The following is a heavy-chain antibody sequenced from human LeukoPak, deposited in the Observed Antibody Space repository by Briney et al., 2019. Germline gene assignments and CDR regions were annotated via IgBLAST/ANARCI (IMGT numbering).Heavy chain of an antibody. CDR3: ARDLGAAGNYGMDV. J-gene: IGHJ6*02. CDR1: GFTVSSNY. CDR2: IYSGGST. V-gene: IGHV3-66*01. D-gene: IGHD6-13*01. Sequence: GGSLRLSCAASGFTVSSNYMSWVRQAPGKGLEWVSVIYSGGSTYYADSVKGRFTISRDNSKNTLYLQMNSLRAEDTAVYYCARDLGAAGNYGMDVWGQGTTVTVSS.